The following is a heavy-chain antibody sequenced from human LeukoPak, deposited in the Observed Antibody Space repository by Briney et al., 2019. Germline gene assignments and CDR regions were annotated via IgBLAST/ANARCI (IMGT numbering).Heavy chain of an antibody. CDR3: AKEGSYGDFDY. D-gene: IGHD4-17*01. J-gene: IGHJ4*02. Sequence: ETLSLTCTVSGGSISSYYWSWVRQPPGKGLEWVSFISGSGSPTYYADSVKGRFTISRDNSKNTLYLQLNSLRSEDTAVYYCAKEGSYGDFDYWGQGTLVTVSS. CDR1: GGSISSYY. V-gene: IGHV3-23*01. CDR2: ISGSGSPT.